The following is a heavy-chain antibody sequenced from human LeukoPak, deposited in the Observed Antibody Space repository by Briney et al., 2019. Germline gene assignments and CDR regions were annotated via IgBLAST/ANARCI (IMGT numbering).Heavy chain of an antibody. J-gene: IGHJ4*02. V-gene: IGHV5-51*01. CDR3: ARAYSYGLFDY. D-gene: IGHD5-18*01. Sequence: GESLKISFKGPGYSFTSYWIGWVRQMPGKGLEWMGIIYPGDSDTRYSPSFQGQVTISADKSTSTAYLQWSSLKASDTAIYYCARAYSYGLFDYWGQGTPVTVSS. CDR1: GYSFTSYW. CDR2: IYPGDSDT.